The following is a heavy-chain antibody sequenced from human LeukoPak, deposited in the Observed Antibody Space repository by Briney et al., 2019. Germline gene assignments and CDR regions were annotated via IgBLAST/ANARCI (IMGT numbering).Heavy chain of an antibody. CDR1: GGSISSSNW. CDR3: AWTGIVGATNIDC. D-gene: IGHD1-26*01. J-gene: IGHJ4*02. V-gene: IGHV4-4*02. Sequence: PSGTLSLTCAVSGGSISSSNWWSWVRQPPGKGLEWIGEIYHSGSTNYNPSLKSRVTISVDKSKNQFSLKLSSVTAADTAVYYCAWTGIVGATNIDCWGLGTLVTVSS. CDR2: IYHSGST.